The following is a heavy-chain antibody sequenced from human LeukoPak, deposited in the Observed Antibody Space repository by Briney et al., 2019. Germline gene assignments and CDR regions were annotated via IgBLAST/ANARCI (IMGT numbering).Heavy chain of an antibody. J-gene: IGHJ4*02. CDR1: GFSVSTSGVA. CDR2: TFWNDDK. D-gene: IGHD1-14*01. Sequence: ESGPTLVNPTQTLTLTCTLSGFSVSTSGVAVGWIRQPPGKALEWLVLTFWNDDKRYSPSLKSRLTITKDTSKNQVVLTMTNMDPVDTATYYCAHRRGKAAPGSYFDYWGQGTLVTVSS. CDR3: AHRRGKAAPGSYFDY. V-gene: IGHV2-5*01.